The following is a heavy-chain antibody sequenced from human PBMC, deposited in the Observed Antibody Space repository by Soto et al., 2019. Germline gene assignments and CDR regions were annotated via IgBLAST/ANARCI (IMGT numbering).Heavy chain of an antibody. J-gene: IGHJ4*02. CDR1: GFTFSSSA. CDR2: IRGGDGST. Sequence: PGGSLRLSCTASGFTFSSSAMNWVRQAPGKGLEWVSAIRGGDGSTSYADSVKGRFIISRYNSKNTLYLHMNSLRADDTAAYYCEKWHTYNYYSLAFSGFYCRGQGTQFTVSS. D-gene: IGHD3-22*01. V-gene: IGHV3-23*01. CDR3: EKWHTYNYYSLAFSGFYC.